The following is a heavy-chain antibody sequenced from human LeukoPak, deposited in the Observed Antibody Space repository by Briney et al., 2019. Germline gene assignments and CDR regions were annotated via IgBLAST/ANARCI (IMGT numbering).Heavy chain of an antibody. D-gene: IGHD6-13*01. CDR1: GFTFSSYA. Sequence: PGGSLRLSCAASGFTFSSYAMHWVRQAPGKGLEWVAVISYDGSNKYYADSVKGRFTISRDNSKNTLYLQMNSLRAEDTAVYYCARDRGQLKARDNFDYWGQGTLVTVSS. CDR2: ISYDGSNK. V-gene: IGHV3-30-3*01. CDR3: ARDRGQLKARDNFDY. J-gene: IGHJ4*02.